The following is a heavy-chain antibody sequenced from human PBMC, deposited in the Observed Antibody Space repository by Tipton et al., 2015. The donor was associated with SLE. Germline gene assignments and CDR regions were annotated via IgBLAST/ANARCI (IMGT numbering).Heavy chain of an antibody. Sequence: SLRLSCAASGFTFSSYGMHWVRQAPGKGLEWVAFIRYDGSNKYYADSVKGRFTISRDNSKNTLYLQMNSLRAEDTAVYYCAKGGPPPRTVTRGGHYFDYWGQGTLVTVSS. CDR1: GFTFSSYG. D-gene: IGHD4-17*01. V-gene: IGHV3-30*02. CDR3: AKGGPPPRTVTRGGHYFDY. J-gene: IGHJ4*02. CDR2: IRYDGSNK.